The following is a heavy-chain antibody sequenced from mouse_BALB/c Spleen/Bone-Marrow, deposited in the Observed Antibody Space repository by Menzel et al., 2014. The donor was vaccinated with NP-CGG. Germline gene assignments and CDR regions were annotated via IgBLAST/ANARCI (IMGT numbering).Heavy chain of an antibody. D-gene: IGHD2-3*01. CDR2: IRNKAYSYTT. Sequence: EVMLVESGGGLVQPGGSLRLSCATSGFTFTDYYMNWVRQPPGKALEWLGFIRNKAYSYTTEYSASVKGRFTISRDNSQSILYLQMNTLRAEDCATYYCARDMGGLLFDYWGQGTTLTVSS. V-gene: IGHV7-3*02. CDR1: GFTFTDYY. J-gene: IGHJ2*01. CDR3: ARDMGGLLFDY.